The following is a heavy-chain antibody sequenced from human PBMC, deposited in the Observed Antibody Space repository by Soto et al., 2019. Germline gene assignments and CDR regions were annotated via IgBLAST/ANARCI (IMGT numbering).Heavy chain of an antibody. V-gene: IGHV4-59*11. CDR2: IYYNGNT. D-gene: IGHD1-7*01. J-gene: IGHJ4*02. CDR1: GGSLSNHY. Sequence: QVQLQESGPGLVKPSEPLSLTCSVSGGSLSNHYWSWLRQPPGKGLEWIGYIYYNGNTNYNPSLKSRVTMSVDTSRNQISLKLTTVTAADTAVYYCTRANWYSEYWGQGTLVTVAS. CDR3: TRANWYSEY.